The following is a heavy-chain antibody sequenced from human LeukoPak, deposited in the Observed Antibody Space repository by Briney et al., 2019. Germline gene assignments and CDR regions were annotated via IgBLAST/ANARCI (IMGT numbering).Heavy chain of an antibody. CDR2: ISSSSSYI. J-gene: IGHJ4*02. V-gene: IGHV3-21*01. CDR3: ARVDLGELSFDY. Sequence: GGSLRLSCAASGFSFSSYSMNWVRQAPGKGLEWVSSISSSSSYIYYADSVKGRFTISRDNAKNSLYLQMNSLRAEDTAVYYCARVDLGELSFDYWGQGTLVTVSS. CDR1: GFSFSSYS. D-gene: IGHD3-16*02.